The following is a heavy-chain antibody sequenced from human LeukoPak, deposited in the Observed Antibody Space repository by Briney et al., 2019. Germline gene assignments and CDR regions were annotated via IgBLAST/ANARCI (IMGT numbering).Heavy chain of an antibody. CDR3: ARGAYYDFWSGYFGTNWFDP. D-gene: IGHD3-3*01. J-gene: IGHJ5*02. CDR2: INTNTGNP. V-gene: IGHV7-4-1*02. Sequence: ASVKVSCKASGYTFTSYAMNWVRQAPGQGLEWMGWINTNTGNPTYAQGFTGRFVFSLDTSVSTAYLQISSLKAEDTAVYYYARGAYYDFWSGYFGTNWFDPWGQGTLVTVSS. CDR1: GYTFTSYA.